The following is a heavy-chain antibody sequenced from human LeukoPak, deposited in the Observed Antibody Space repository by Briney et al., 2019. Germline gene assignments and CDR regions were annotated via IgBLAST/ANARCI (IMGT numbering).Heavy chain of an antibody. J-gene: IGHJ5*02. V-gene: IGHV4-39*01. CDR2: IYYSGST. Sequence: KTSETLSLTCTVSGGSISSSSYYWGWIRQPPGKGLEWIGRIYYSGSTYYNPSLKSRVTISVDTSKNQFSLKLSSVTAADTAVYYCARHIEGILTGYWGRFDPWGQGTLVTVSS. CDR3: ARHIEGILTGYWGRFDP. D-gene: IGHD3-9*01. CDR1: GGSISSSSYY.